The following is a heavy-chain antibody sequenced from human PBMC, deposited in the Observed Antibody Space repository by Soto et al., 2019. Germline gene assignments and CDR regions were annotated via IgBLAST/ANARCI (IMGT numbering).Heavy chain of an antibody. Sequence: SETLSLTCTVSGGSISSYYWSWIRQPPGKGLEWIGYIYFRGTTNYNPSLKSRVTMLADTSKNQFSLKLNSVTAADTAVYYCARMNYYDTSGYPFDYWGQGMMVTVSS. CDR1: GGSISSYY. CDR2: IYFRGTT. D-gene: IGHD3-22*01. V-gene: IGHV4-59*01. CDR3: ARMNYYDTSGYPFDY. J-gene: IGHJ4*02.